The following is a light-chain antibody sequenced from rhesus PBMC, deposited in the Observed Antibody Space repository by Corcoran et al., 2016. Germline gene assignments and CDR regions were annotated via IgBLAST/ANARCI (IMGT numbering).Light chain of an antibody. J-gene: IGKJ1*01. V-gene: IGKV1-69*01. CDR1: QGISNW. CDR3: QQHDNSPWT. CDR2: RAS. Sequence: DIQMTQSPSSLSASVGARVTITCRASQGISNWLAWYQQKPGKAPNVLIYRASNLETGVTSRFSGMGSGTDFTLTISSLQPEDIATYYCQQHDNSPWTFGQGTKVEIK.